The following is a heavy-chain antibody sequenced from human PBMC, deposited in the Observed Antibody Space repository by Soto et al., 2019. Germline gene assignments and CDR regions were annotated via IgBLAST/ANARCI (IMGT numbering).Heavy chain of an antibody. CDR1: GGTFSSYA. V-gene: IGHV1-69*13. Sequence: SVKVSCKASGGTFSSYAISWVRQAPGQGLEWMGGIIPIFGTANYAQKFQGRVTITADESTSTAYMGLSSLRSEDTAVYYCARALVATTDYYSCGMDVWGQGTTVTVSS. J-gene: IGHJ6*02. CDR2: IIPIFGTA. CDR3: ARALVATTDYYSCGMDV. D-gene: IGHD1-26*01.